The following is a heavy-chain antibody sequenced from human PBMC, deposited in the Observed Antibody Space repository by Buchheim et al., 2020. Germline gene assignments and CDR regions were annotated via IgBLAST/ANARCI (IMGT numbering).Heavy chain of an antibody. CDR3: ARADDQEFDL. J-gene: IGHJ5*02. Sequence: QVQLVQSGTEVKKPGASVKVSREASGFTSTDYYIHWVRQAPGQGLEWMGIINPSGDSANYTQKFQGRVTMTRATSSSTDFMELSSLRSEDTAIYFCARADDQEFDLWGQGTL. V-gene: IGHV1-46*01. CDR2: INPSGDSA. CDR1: GFTSTDYY.